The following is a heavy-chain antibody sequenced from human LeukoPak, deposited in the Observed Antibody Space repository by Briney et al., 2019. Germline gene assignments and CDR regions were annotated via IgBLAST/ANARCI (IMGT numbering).Heavy chain of an antibody. V-gene: IGHV3-23*01. CDR1: GFAVSSNY. Sequence: GGSLRLSCEASGFAVSSNYISWVRQAPGRGLEWVSAISDSGGSTYYAVSVRGRFTISRDNSKNTLYLQMYSLRAEDTAVYYCASDYGIDYWGQGTLVTVSS. CDR2: ISDSGGST. D-gene: IGHD4-17*01. J-gene: IGHJ4*02. CDR3: ASDYGIDY.